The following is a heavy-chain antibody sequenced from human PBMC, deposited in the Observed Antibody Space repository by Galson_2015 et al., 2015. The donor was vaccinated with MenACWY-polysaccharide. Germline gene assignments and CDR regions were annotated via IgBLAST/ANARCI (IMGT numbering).Heavy chain of an antibody. CDR3: ARGRALIDY. V-gene: IGHV4-59*02. Sequence: ATLSLTCRLSGGSVKNSYWSWFRPPPGKGLEWIGYIFYTGSTTYNPSLKSRVTISIGASESHFSLNLTSVTAADTAVYYCARGRALIDYWGQGTLVTVSS. CDR1: GGSVKNSY. CDR2: IFYTGST. J-gene: IGHJ4*02.